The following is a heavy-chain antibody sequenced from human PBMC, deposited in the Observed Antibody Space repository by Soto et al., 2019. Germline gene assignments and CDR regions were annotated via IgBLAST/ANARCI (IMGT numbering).Heavy chain of an antibody. CDR2: ISWDGGST. CDR3: AKGFLRGYSSDFLVNY. CDR1: GFTFDDYT. V-gene: IGHV3-43*01. Sequence: GGSLRLSCAASGFTFDDYTMHWVRQAPGKGLEWVSLISWDGGSTYYADSVKGRFTISRDNSKNSLYLQMNSLRTEDTALYYCAKGFLRGYSSDFLVNYWGQGTLVTVSS. J-gene: IGHJ4*02. D-gene: IGHD6-19*01.